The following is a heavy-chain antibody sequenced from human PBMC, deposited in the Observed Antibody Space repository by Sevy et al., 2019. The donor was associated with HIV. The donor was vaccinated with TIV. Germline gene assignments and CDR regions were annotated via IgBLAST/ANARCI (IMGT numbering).Heavy chain of an antibody. J-gene: IGHJ5*02. D-gene: IGHD2-15*01. V-gene: IGHV1-18*01. CDR1: GYTFTSYG. CDR2: ISAYNGNT. Sequence: ASVKVSCKASGYTFTSYGISWVRQAPGQGLEWMGWISAYNGNTNYAQKLQGRVTMTTDTSTSTAYMELRSLRSDDTAVDYCARRRDCSGGSCYISDNWFDPWGQGTLVTVSS. CDR3: ARRRDCSGGSCYISDNWFDP.